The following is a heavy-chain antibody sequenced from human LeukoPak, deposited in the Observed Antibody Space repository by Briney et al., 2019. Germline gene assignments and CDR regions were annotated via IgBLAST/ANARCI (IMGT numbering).Heavy chain of an antibody. CDR2: IIPLFGTA. J-gene: IGHJ4*02. Sequence: ASVKVSCKASGGTFSSYAISWVRQAPGQGLEWMGGIIPLFGTANYAQKFQGRVTITADESTSTVYMELSSLRSEDTAVYYCARDSEVRRNLWHYWGQGTLVTVSS. CDR1: GGTFSSYA. V-gene: IGHV1-69*13. CDR3: ARDSEVRRNLWHY. D-gene: IGHD3-10*01.